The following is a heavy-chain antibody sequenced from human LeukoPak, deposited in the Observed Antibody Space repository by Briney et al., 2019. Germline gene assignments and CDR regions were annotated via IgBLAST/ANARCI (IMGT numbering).Heavy chain of an antibody. Sequence: SQTLSLTCTVSGGSISSGDYYWSWIRQPPGKGLEWIGYISYSGSTYYNPSLKIRVTISVDTSKNQFSLKLSSVTAADTAVYYCARAGYDFWSGYPRYYFDYWGQGTLVTVSS. J-gene: IGHJ4*02. CDR1: GGSISSGDYY. V-gene: IGHV4-30-4*08. CDR3: ARAGYDFWSGYPRYYFDY. D-gene: IGHD3-3*01. CDR2: ISYSGST.